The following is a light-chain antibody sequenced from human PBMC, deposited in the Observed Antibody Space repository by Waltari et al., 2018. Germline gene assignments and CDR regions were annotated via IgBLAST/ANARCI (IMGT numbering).Light chain of an antibody. CDR3: QQYNQWPLT. CDR1: LSIDAS. CDR2: GAS. V-gene: IGKV3-15*01. Sequence: EIVMTQSPATLSVSRGGSATVPCRASLSIDASLAGYQQKPGQPPRLLIHGASTRDTGIPVRFSGSGSGTDFTLTITGLQSEDFAVYFCQQYNQWPLTFGRGTKVEIK. J-gene: IGKJ4*01.